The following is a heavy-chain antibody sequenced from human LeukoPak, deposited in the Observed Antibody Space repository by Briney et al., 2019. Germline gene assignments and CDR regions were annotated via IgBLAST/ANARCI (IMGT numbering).Heavy chain of an antibody. Sequence: SVKVSCKASGGTFSSYTINWVRQAPGQGLEWMGGIIPVFGTANYVQKFQGRVTITADESTSTAYMELSSLRSEDTAVYYCARRGGEYQPFDIWGQGTMVTVSS. CDR1: GGTFSSYT. V-gene: IGHV1-69*13. CDR3: ARRGGEYQPFDI. CDR2: IIPVFGTA. D-gene: IGHD2-2*01. J-gene: IGHJ3*02.